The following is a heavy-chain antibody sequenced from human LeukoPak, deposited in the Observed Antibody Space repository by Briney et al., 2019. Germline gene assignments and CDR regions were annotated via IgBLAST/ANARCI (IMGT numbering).Heavy chain of an antibody. CDR2: IRYDGSNK. V-gene: IGHV3-30*02. Sequence: PGGSLRLSCAASGFTFSSYGMHWVRQAPGKGLEWVAFIRYDGSNKYYADSVKGRFTISRDNPKNTLYLQMNSLRAEDTAVYYCGRGHGGYYSDSSGPVDYWGQGTLVTVSS. CDR1: GFTFSSYG. D-gene: IGHD3-22*01. CDR3: GRGHGGYYSDSSGPVDY. J-gene: IGHJ4*02.